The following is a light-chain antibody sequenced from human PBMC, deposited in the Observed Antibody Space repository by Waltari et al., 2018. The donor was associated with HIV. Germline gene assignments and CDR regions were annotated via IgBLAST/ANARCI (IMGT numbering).Light chain of an antibody. J-gene: IGLJ2*01. CDR1: SSNIGSNT. Sequence: QSVLTQPPSASGTPGQRVTISCSGSSSNIGSNTVNWYQQLPGTAPKLLIYSNNQRPSGVPVRFLGAKSGTSASRAISGLQSEDEADYYCAAWDDSLNGPGVVFGGGTKLTVL. V-gene: IGLV1-44*01. CDR2: SNN. CDR3: AAWDDSLNGPGVV.